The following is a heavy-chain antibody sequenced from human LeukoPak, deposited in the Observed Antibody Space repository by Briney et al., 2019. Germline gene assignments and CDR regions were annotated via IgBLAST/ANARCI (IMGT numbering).Heavy chain of an antibody. V-gene: IGHV4-39*01. D-gene: IGHD6-13*01. CDR2: IYYSRII. Sequence: SETLSLTCTLSGGSLSSSSYYWGWIRQPPGKGLEWIGSIYYSRIIYYNPSLKSRVTKSVDTSKNQFSLKLSSITAADTAVYHCARQKHSCSWTLDYYDGMDVCGQGTTVTVSS. CDR1: GGSLSSSSYY. J-gene: IGHJ6*02. CDR3: ARQKHSCSWTLDYYDGMDV.